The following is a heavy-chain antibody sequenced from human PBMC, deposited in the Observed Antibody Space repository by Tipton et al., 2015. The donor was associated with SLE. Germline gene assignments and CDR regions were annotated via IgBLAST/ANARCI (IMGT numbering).Heavy chain of an antibody. D-gene: IGHD3-9*01. J-gene: IGHJ3*02. Sequence: SLRLSCEASGFTFSHYGMAWVRLAPGKGPEWVAFIYSAGSVYYADSVRGRFTISKDDSKNTLYLQMNSLRDADTAVYHCARGPDILTDYYVWGGFDIWGQGTMVTVSS. CDR1: GFTFSHYG. CDR2: IYSAGSV. CDR3: ARGPDILTDYYVWGGFDI. V-gene: IGHV3-23*03.